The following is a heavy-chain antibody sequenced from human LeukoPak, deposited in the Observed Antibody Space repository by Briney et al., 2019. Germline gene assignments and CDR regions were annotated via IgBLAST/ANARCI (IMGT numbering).Heavy chain of an antibody. CDR1: AFTVSSNY. J-gene: IGHJ4*02. Sequence: PGGSLRLSCAASAFTVSSNYMSWVRQAPGKGLEWVSVIYSGGSTSYADSVKGRFTISRDNSKTTLYLQMKSLRAEGTAVYYFAKGLEVRGVLFDYWGQGTLVTVSS. CDR3: AKGLEVRGVLFDY. V-gene: IGHV3-53*01. D-gene: IGHD3-10*01. CDR2: IYSGGST.